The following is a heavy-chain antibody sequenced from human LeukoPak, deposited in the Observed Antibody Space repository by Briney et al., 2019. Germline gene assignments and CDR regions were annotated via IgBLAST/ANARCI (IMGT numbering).Heavy chain of an antibody. CDR3: AKDQNYYGSGELLHFDY. D-gene: IGHD3-10*01. CDR1: GFTFSSYW. V-gene: IGHV3-7*03. CDR2: IKQDGSEK. J-gene: IGHJ4*02. Sequence: GGSLRLSCAASGFTFSSYWMSWVRQAPGKGLEWVANIKQDGSEKYYVDSVKGRFTISRDNAKNSLYLQMNSLRAEDTALYYCAKDQNYYGSGELLHFDYWGQGTLVTVSS.